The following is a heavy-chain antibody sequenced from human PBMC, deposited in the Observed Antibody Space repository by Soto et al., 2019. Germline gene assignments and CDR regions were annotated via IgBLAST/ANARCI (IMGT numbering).Heavy chain of an antibody. D-gene: IGHD3-16*01. CDR1: GFTFINYA. Sequence: EVQLLESGGDSVQPGGSVRLSCAGSGFTFINYAMNWVRQAPGKGLEWVSTISGGGDATFFADSVRGRFTFSRDNSKNTVTLQMNSLGVDDTAVYYCARKFVGSTSRPDYLDFDLWGRGTLVTVSS. V-gene: IGHV3-23*01. J-gene: IGHJ2*01. CDR3: ARKFVGSTSRPDYLDFDL. CDR2: ISGGGDAT.